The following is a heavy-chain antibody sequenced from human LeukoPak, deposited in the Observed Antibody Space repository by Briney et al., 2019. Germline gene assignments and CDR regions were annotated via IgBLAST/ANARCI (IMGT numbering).Heavy chain of an antibody. D-gene: IGHD6-13*01. CDR3: ARDKFRGSSWYRGWFDP. V-gene: IGHV4-59*01. Sequence: SETLSLTCTVSGGSISSYYWSWIRQPPGKGLEWIGYIYYSGSTNYNPSLKSRVTISVDTSKNQFSLKLSSVTAADTAVYYCARDKFRGSSWYRGWFDPWGQGTLVTVSS. CDR2: IYYSGST. J-gene: IGHJ5*02. CDR1: GGSISSYY.